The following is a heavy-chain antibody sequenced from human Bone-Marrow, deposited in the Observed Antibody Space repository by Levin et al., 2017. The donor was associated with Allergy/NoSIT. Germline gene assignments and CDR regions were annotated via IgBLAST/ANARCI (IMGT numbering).Heavy chain of an antibody. J-gene: IGHJ6*02. CDR1: GFTFSSYA. V-gene: IGHV3-23*01. CDR3: ANPYYDFWSDYGMDV. Sequence: GGSLRLSCAASGFTFSSYAMSWVRQAPGKGLEWVSAISGSGGSTYYADSVKGRFTISRDNSKNTLYLQMNSLRAEDTAVYYCANPYYDFWSDYGMDVWGQGTTVTVSS. CDR2: ISGSGGST. D-gene: IGHD3-3*01.